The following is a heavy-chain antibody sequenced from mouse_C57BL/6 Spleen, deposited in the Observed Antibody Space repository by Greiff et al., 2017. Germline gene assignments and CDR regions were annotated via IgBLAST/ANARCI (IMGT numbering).Heavy chain of an antibody. CDR3: AKWGDYAYYYAMDY. Sequence: VHLVESGPGLVAPSQSLSITCTVSGFSLTSYGVSWVRQPPGKGLEWMGVIWGDGSTNYHSALISRLSISKDNSENQVVLILNSLHTGDTAAYYCAKWGDYAYYYAMDYWGQGTSVTVSS. CDR1: GFSLTSYG. J-gene: IGHJ4*01. CDR2: IWGDGST. D-gene: IGHD2-4*01. V-gene: IGHV2-3*01.